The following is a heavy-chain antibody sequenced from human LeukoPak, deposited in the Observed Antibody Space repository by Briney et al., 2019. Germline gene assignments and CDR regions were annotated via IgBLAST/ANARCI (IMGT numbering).Heavy chain of an antibody. V-gene: IGHV1-2*06. Sequence: ASVKVFCMASGYTFTGYYMHWVRQAPGQGLEWMGRINPNSGGTNYAQKFQGRVTMTRDTSISTAYMELSRLRSDDTAVYYCARDNPGIVGATTGEAFDIWGQGTMVTVSS. D-gene: IGHD1-26*01. J-gene: IGHJ3*02. CDR1: GYTFTGYY. CDR2: INPNSGGT. CDR3: ARDNPGIVGATTGEAFDI.